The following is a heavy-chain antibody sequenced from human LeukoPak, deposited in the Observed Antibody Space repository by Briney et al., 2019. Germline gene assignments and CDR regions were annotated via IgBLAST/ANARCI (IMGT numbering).Heavy chain of an antibody. CDR1: GFTFSDYY. D-gene: IGHD4-17*01. J-gene: IGHJ4*02. Sequence: GGSLRLSCAASGFTFSDYYMSWIRQAPGKGLEWVSYISSSGNTIYYADSVKGRFTISRDNAKNSLYLQMDSLRAEDTAVYYCAREARQGGLGDYIPLDYWGQGTLVTVSS. CDR2: ISSSGNTI. CDR3: AREARQGGLGDYIPLDY. V-gene: IGHV3-11*01.